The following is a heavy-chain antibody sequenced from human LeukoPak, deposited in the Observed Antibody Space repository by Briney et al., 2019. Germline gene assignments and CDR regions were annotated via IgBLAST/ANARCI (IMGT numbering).Heavy chain of an antibody. V-gene: IGHV3-23*01. D-gene: IGHD1-26*01. J-gene: IGHJ4*02. CDR2: ISGSGGST. CDR1: GDSMDNYY. Sequence: ETLSLTCTVSGDSMDNYYWSWVRQAPGKGLEWVSAISGSGGSTYYADSVKGRFTISRDNSKNTLFLQMNGLRVEDTAVYFCATRPASETYFAVFDYWGQGTLVTVSS. CDR3: ATRPASETYFAVFDY.